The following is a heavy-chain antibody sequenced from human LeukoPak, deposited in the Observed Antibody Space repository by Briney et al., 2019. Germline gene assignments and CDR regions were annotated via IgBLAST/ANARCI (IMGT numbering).Heavy chain of an antibody. J-gene: IGHJ4*02. Sequence: GGSLTPSCAPSGLTFSNSAMNWVRQAPGNGLECVSSVSTSGGTYYADSVKGRFTISRDNSKNTVHPQMNSLRAEDTAVYYCAKGGKWPRFGPEYWGQGTLVTVSS. CDR2: VSTSGGT. D-gene: IGHD5-12*01. V-gene: IGHV3-23*01. CDR1: GLTFSNSA. CDR3: AKGGKWPRFGPEY.